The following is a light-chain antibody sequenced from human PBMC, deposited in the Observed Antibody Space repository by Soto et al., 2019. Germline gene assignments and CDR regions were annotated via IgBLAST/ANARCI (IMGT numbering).Light chain of an antibody. CDR1: QSVSSN. CDR2: GAS. Sequence: EIVMTQSPATLSVSPGDRATLSCRASQSVSSNLAWYQQKPGQAPRLLIYGASTRATGIPARFSGSGSGTEFTLPITSLQSEDFAVYHCQQYNDWPPWTFGQGTKVEIK. V-gene: IGKV3-15*01. CDR3: QQYNDWPPWT. J-gene: IGKJ1*01.